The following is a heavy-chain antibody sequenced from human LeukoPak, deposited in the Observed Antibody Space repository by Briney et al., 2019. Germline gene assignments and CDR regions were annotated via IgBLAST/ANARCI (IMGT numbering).Heavy chain of an antibody. CDR1: GFTVSTNY. V-gene: IGHV3-53*01. CDR3: AKGKVYSGYDWGYYFDY. Sequence: GGSLRLSCAASGFTVSTNYMNWVRQAPGKGLEWVSVVYYDGSTYYADSVKGRFTISRDSSKNILFLQMNSLRAEDTAVYYCAKGKVYSGYDWGYYFDYWGQGTLVTVSS. D-gene: IGHD5-12*01. CDR2: VYYDGST. J-gene: IGHJ4*02.